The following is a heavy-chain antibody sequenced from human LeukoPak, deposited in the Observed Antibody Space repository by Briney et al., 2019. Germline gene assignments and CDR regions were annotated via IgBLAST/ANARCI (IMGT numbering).Heavy chain of an antibody. D-gene: IGHD3-22*01. CDR2: INPNSGGT. CDR3: ARDSLDYDSSGYYPN. V-gene: IGHV1-2*02. Sequence: ASXKVSCKASGYTFTGYYMHWVRQAPGQGLEWMGWINPNSGGTNYAQKFQGRVTMTRDTSISTAYMELSRLRSDDTAVYYRARDSLDYDSSGYYPNWGQGTLVTVSS. J-gene: IGHJ4*02. CDR1: GYTFTGYY.